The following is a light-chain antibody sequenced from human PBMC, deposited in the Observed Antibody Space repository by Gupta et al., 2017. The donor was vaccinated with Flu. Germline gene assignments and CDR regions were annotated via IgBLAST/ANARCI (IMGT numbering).Light chain of an antibody. CDR3: QQYDVVPYV. J-gene: IGKJ1*01. Sequence: PSTLSASVGDRVTVTCRASQTINGRLAWYQQKPGRAPKLLIYKASSVESGVPSRFSGSGSGTEFTLTIDNLQPDDFATYYCQQYDVVPYVFGPGTKVDI. CDR2: KAS. V-gene: IGKV1-5*03. CDR1: QTINGR.